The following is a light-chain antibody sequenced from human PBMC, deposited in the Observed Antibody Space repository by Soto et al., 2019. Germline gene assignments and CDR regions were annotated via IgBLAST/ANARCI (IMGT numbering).Light chain of an antibody. CDR2: SNT. J-gene: IGLJ2*01. CDR3: QSFDINVLALI. V-gene: IGLV1-40*01. CDR1: NSNIGAGFG. Sequence: QTVVTQPPSVSGAPVPRVTISCTGSNSNIGAGFGVQWYQQFPRTAPRLLIYSNTNRPSGVPDRFSASKSGTSASLAITGLRDEDEADYYCQSFDINVLALIFGVGTKLTVL.